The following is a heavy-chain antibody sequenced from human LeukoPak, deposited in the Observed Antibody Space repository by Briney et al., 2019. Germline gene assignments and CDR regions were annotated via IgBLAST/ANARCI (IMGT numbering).Heavy chain of an antibody. Sequence: GSLRLSCAASGFTFITYAMTWVRQAPGKGLEWVSAISNTGGSTYYADSVRGRFTISRDNSKNTLYLQMNSLRAEDTAVYYCARRLGYCSGGSCYWRLYYYYGMDVWGQGTTVTVSS. CDR3: ARRLGYCSGGSCYWRLYYYYGMDV. J-gene: IGHJ6*02. CDR1: GFTFITYA. V-gene: IGHV3-23*01. D-gene: IGHD2-15*01. CDR2: ISNTGGST.